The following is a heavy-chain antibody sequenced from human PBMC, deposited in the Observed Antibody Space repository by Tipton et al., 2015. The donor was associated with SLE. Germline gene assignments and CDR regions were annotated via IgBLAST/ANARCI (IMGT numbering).Heavy chain of an antibody. CDR1: GGSISSGGYY. CDR3: ARVFYSNWGWFDP. Sequence: TLSLTCTVSGGSISSGGYYWSWIRQYPGKGLEWIGYIYYSGGTYYNPSLKSRVTISVDTSNNQFSLRLSSVTAADTAVYYCARVFYSNWGWFDPWGQGTLVTVSS. V-gene: IGHV4-31*03. D-gene: IGHD4-11*01. CDR2: IYYSGGT. J-gene: IGHJ5*02.